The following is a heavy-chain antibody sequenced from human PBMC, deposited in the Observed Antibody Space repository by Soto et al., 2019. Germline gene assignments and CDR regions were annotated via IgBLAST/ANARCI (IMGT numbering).Heavy chain of an antibody. Sequence: QVQLVQSGAEVKMPGSSVKVSCKASGGSFRNDAISWVRQAPGQGLEWMGSFIPVFGTRNYAQRSKGRVAIPADASTSISYIDLTSLTSEDTASYYCARGPSYTTGLYYGMGVWGPGTTVIVS. CDR2: FIPVFGTR. J-gene: IGHJ6*02. CDR1: GGSFRNDA. D-gene: IGHD4-17*01. V-gene: IGHV1-69*12. CDR3: ARGPSYTTGLYYGMGV.